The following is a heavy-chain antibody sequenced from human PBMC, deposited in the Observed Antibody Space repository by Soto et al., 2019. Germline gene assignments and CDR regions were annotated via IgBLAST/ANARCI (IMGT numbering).Heavy chain of an antibody. D-gene: IGHD3-10*01. CDR2: ISAYNGNT. V-gene: IGHV1-18*01. Sequence: QVQLVQSGAEVKKPGASVKVSCKASGYTFTSYGISWVRQAPGQGLEWMGWISAYNGNTNYAQKLQGRVTMTTDTSTSTAYMEMRSLRSAHTAVYYCARVYRITMVRGELSEYWGQGTLVTDSS. CDR3: ARVYRITMVRGELSEY. CDR1: GYTFTSYG. J-gene: IGHJ4*02.